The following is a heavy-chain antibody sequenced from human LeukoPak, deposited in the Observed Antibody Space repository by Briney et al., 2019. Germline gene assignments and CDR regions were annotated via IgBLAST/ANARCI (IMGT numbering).Heavy chain of an antibody. D-gene: IGHD3-22*01. CDR1: GYTFTSYY. CDR2: INPSGGST. CDR3: ARGTGSRGYYDSSGYYLSY. Sequence: EASVKVSCKASGYTFTSYYMHWVRQAPGQGLEWIGIINPSGGSTSYAQKFQGRVTMTRDTSTSTVYMEVSSLRPEDTAVYYCARGTGSRGYYDSSGYYLSYWGQGTLVTVSS. V-gene: IGHV1-46*01. J-gene: IGHJ4*02.